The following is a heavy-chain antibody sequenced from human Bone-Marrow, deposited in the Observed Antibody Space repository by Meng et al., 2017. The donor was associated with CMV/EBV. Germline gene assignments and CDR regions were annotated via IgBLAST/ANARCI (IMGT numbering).Heavy chain of an antibody. D-gene: IGHD3-3*01. V-gene: IGHV4-39*07. CDR3: ASVWSGYFDYFDY. J-gene: IGHJ4*02. CDR1: GGSVSSGSYY. Sequence: SETLSLTCTVSGGSVSSGSYYWSWIRQPPGKGLEWIGSIYYSGSTYYNPSLKSRVTISVDTSKNQFSLKLSSVTAADTAVYYCASVWSGYFDYFDYWDQGPLVTLYS. CDR2: IYYSGST.